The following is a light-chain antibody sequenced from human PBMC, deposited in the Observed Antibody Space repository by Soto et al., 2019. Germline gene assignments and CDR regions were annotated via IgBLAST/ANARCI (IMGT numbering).Light chain of an antibody. J-gene: IGKJ4*01. Sequence: IQLTQSPSSLSASVGYRFTITCRASQGISSYLAWYQQKPGKAPKLLIYRTSILESGVSLRFSGSGSETDFTLTISSLQPEDFATYYCLQSYRTPLTFGGGTTGDIK. CDR3: LQSYRTPLT. V-gene: IGKV1-9*01. CDR2: RTS. CDR1: QGISSY.